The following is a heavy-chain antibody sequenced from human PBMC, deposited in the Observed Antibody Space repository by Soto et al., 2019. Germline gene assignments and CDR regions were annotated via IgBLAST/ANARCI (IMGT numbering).Heavy chain of an antibody. D-gene: IGHD1-20*01. CDR2: ISATGETI. CDR1: GFNFSDFY. CDR3: AKGSYNGRYSDFDY. V-gene: IGHV3-11*01. Sequence: GGSLRLSCAASGFNFSDFYISWIRQAPGKGLEWVSFISATGETIYYAESVKGRFTISRDNAQNSLDLQMNSLRDEDTAIYYCAKGSYNGRYSDFDYWGQGTLVTVSS. J-gene: IGHJ4*02.